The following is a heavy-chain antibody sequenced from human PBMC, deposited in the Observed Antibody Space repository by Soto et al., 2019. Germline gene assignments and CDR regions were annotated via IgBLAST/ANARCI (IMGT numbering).Heavy chain of an antibody. Sequence: SETLSLTCTVSGGSISSYYWSWIRQPPGKGLEWIGYIYYSGSTNYNPSLKSRVTISVDTSKNQFSLKLSSVTAADTAVYYCATTSGELSDPFDPWGQGTLVTVSS. CDR3: ATTSGELSDPFDP. V-gene: IGHV4-59*08. J-gene: IGHJ5*02. CDR1: GGSISSYY. D-gene: IGHD2-15*01. CDR2: IYYSGST.